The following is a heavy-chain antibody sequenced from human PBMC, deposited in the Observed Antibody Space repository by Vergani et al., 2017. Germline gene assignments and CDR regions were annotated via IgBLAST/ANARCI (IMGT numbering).Heavy chain of an antibody. CDR1: GFTFSNAW. CDR3: TTGRITHGGSYHYYYYGMDV. CDR2: IKSKTDGGTT. J-gene: IGHJ6*02. D-gene: IGHD1-26*01. Sequence: EVQLVESGGGLVKPGGSLRLSCAASGFTFSNAWMSWVRQAPGKGLEWVGRIKSKTDGGTTDYAAPVKGRFTISRDDSKNTLYLQMNSLKTEDTAVYYCTTGRITHGGSYHYYYYGMDVWGQGTTVTVSS. V-gene: IGHV3-15*01.